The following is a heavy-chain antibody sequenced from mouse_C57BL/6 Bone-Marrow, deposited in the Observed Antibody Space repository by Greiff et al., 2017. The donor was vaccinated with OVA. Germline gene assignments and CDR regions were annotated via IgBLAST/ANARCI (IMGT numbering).Heavy chain of an antibody. CDR3: TTEGSSGY. D-gene: IGHD3-1*01. Sequence: EVQLQQSGAELVRPGASVKLSCTASGFNIKDDYMHWVKQRPEQGLEWIGWIDPGNGDTEYASKFQGKATITADTSSNTAYLQLSSLTSEDTAVYYCTTEGSSGYWGQGTTLTVSS. CDR1: GFNIKDDY. J-gene: IGHJ2*01. CDR2: IDPGNGDT. V-gene: IGHV14-4*01.